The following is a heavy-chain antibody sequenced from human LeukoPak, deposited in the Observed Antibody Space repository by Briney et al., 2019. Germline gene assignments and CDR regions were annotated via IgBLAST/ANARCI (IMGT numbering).Heavy chain of an antibody. D-gene: IGHD3-10*01. CDR2: INHSGST. J-gene: IGHJ5*02. CDR1: SGSITNYY. Sequence: SETLSLTCTVSSGSITNYYWSWIRQPPGKGLEWIGEINHSGSTNYNPSLKSRVTISVDTSKNQFSLKLSSVTAADTAVYYCARVYGSGGYYNPHNWFDPWGQGTLVTVSS. V-gene: IGHV4-34*01. CDR3: ARVYGSGGYYNPHNWFDP.